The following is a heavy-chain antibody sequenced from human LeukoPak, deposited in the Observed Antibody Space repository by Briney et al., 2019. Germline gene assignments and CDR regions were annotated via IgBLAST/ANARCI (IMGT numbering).Heavy chain of an antibody. CDR2: ISAYNGNT. Sequence: GASVTVSCKASGYTFTSYGISWVRQAPGQGLEWMGWISAYNGNTDYAQKLQGRVTMTTDTSTSTAYMELRSLRSDDTAVYYCARDGCSGGSCYPGGAYYYGMDVWGQGTTVTVSS. V-gene: IGHV1-18*01. D-gene: IGHD2-15*01. J-gene: IGHJ6*02. CDR3: ARDGCSGGSCYPGGAYYYGMDV. CDR1: GYTFTSYG.